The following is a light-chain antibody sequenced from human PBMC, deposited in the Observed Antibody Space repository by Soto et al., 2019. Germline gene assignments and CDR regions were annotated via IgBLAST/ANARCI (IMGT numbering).Light chain of an antibody. CDR1: SSNIGSNY. V-gene: IGLV1-47*01. Sequence: QSVLTQPPSASGTPGQRVTISCSGSSSNIGSNYVFWYQQVPGTAPKLLIYRNDQRPSGVPDQFSGSKSGTSASLAISGLRSEDEADYYCAAWDGSLNVWLFGGGTKVTVL. CDR3: AAWDGSLNVWL. J-gene: IGLJ3*02. CDR2: RND.